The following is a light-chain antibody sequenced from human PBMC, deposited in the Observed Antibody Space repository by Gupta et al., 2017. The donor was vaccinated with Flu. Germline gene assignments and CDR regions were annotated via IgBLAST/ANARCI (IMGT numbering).Light chain of an antibody. CDR2: YYSDSDK. CDR1: SQVHVGSYN. V-gene: IGLV5-37*01. CDR3: MIWPSNSYV. J-gene: IGLJ1*01. Sequence: RVLPRPPSSSASPGESSSLTCTVPSQVHVGSYNIYWYQQKPGSPTRNLLYYYSDSDKGQGSGVPSRFSGSKDASANTGILRISGLQSEDEADYYWMIWPSNSYVFGTGTKVTVL.